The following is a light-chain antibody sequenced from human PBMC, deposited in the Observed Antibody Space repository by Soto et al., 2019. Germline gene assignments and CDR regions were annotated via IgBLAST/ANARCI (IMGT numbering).Light chain of an antibody. V-gene: IGLV1-44*01. Sequence: QSVLTQPPSTSGTPGQRVTISCSGSRSNIGRSTVNWYQQLPGTAPKVLVYSTNQRPSGVPDRFSGSKSGTSASLAISGLQLEGEADYYCAAWDDTQSVRVFGGGTKETVL. CDR1: RSNIGRST. CDR2: STN. J-gene: IGLJ3*02. CDR3: AAWDDTQSVRV.